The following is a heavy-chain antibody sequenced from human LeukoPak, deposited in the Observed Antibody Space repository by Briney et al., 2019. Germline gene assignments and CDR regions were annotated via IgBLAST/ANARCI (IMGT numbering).Heavy chain of an antibody. J-gene: IGHJ4*02. V-gene: IGHV4-59*01. CDR2: IYYTGTT. CDR3: ARGHGSGSLGSFDY. D-gene: IGHD6-19*01. CDR1: GGSIGSYY. Sequence: SETLSLTCTVSGGSIGSYYWTWIRQPPGKGLEWIGYIYYTGTTNYNPSLKSRVTISIDTSKSQFSLKLSFVTAADTAVYYCARGHGSGSLGSFDYWGQGTLVTVSS.